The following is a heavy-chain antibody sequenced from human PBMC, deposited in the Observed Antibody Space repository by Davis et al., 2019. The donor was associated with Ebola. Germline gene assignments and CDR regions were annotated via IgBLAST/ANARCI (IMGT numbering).Heavy chain of an antibody. J-gene: IGHJ2*01. CDR3: ARLSGLFSSSSGALYFDL. CDR2: IYYSGRT. V-gene: IGHV4-39*07. CDR1: GGSISSGTYY. Sequence: SETLSLTCTVSGGSISSGTYYWGWVRQPPGKGLEWIGAIYYSGRTYYNPSLESRVTISLDTSKNQFSLKLRSVTAADTAVYFCARLSGLFSSSSGALYFDLWGRGTLVSVSS. D-gene: IGHD6-6*01.